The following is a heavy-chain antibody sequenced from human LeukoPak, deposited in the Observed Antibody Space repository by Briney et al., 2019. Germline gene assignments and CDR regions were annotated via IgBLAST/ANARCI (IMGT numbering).Heavy chain of an antibody. D-gene: IGHD3-22*01. CDR2: INHSGST. J-gene: IGHJ4*02. CDR3: ARRLSDSSGPIGY. Sequence: SETLSLTCAVYGGSFSGYYWSWIRQPPGKGLEWIGEINHSGSTNYNPSLKCRVTISVDTSKNQFSLKLSSVTAADTAVYYCARRLSDSSGPIGYWGQGTLVTVSS. V-gene: IGHV4-34*01. CDR1: GGSFSGYY.